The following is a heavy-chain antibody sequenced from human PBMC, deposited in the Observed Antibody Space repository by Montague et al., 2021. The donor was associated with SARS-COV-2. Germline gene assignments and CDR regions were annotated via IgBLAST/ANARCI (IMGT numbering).Heavy chain of an antibody. CDR3: AGHADSSGHSYLDF. CDR1: GYIFNRYA. Sequence: SLRLSCATSGYIFNRYAMTWVRQAPGRGLEWVAGINGFGMRTFSADSVMGRFTISRDNSRKTVFLQMNSLGVEDTATYYCAGHADSSGHSYLDFWGQGTLLTVSS. CDR2: INGFGMRT. J-gene: IGHJ4*02. D-gene: IGHD3-22*01. V-gene: IGHV3-23*01.